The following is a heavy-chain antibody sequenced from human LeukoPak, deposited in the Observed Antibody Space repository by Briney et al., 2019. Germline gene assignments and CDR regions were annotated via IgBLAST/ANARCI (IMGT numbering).Heavy chain of an antibody. CDR3: ARRDYYGSGSYWGAFDY. CDR1: GYSFTSYW. CDR2: VYPSDSDSDT. D-gene: IGHD3-10*01. J-gene: IGHJ4*02. Sequence: GESLKISCKGSGYSFTSYWIGWVRQMPGKGLEWMGVVYPSDSDSDTKYSPSFQGQVTISADKSISTAYLQWSSLKASDTAIYYCARRDYYGSGSYWGAFDYWGQGTLVTVFS. V-gene: IGHV5-51*01.